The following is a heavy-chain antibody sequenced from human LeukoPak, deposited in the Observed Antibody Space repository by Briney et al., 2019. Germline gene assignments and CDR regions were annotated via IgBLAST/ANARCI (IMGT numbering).Heavy chain of an antibody. J-gene: IGHJ1*01. CDR3: VRDMTTTTTCYLQH. D-gene: IGHD4-17*01. CDR2: ISSSSKHM. CDR1: GFIFRTYS. Sequence: GGSLRLSCAASGFIFRTYSMNWVRQAPGKGLEWVSSISSSSKHMYYADSVKGRFSISRDDAKNSLFLQMNGLRAEDTAVYYCVRDMTTTTTCYLQHWGQGTLVTASS. V-gene: IGHV3-21*01.